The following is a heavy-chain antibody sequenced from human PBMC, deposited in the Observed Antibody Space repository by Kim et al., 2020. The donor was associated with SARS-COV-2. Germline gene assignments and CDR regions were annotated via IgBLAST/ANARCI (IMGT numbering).Heavy chain of an antibody. CDR2: TYYRSKWYN. CDR1: GDSVSSNSAA. J-gene: IGHJ4*02. Sequence: SQTLSLTCAISGDSVSSNSAAWNWIRQSPSRGLEWLGRTYYRSKWYNDYAVSVKSRITINPDTSKNQFSLQLNSVTPEDTAVYYCARDWGRKYSSGWYKWRDYYFDYWGQGTLVTVSS. CDR3: ARDWGRKYSSGWYKWRDYYFDY. V-gene: IGHV6-1*01. D-gene: IGHD6-19*01.